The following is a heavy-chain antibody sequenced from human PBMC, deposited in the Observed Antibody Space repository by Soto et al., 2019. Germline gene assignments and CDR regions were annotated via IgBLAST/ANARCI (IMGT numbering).Heavy chain of an antibody. J-gene: IGHJ4*02. CDR2: IIPIFGTA. CDR1: GGTFSSYA. D-gene: IGHD5-18*01. CDR3: ARDRGYSYGSPDY. Sequence: SVKVSCKASGGTFSSYAISWVRQAPGQGLEWMGGIIPIFGTANYAQKFQGRVTITADESTSTAYMELSSLRSEDTAVYYCARDRGYSYGSPDYWGQGTLVTVSS. V-gene: IGHV1-69*13.